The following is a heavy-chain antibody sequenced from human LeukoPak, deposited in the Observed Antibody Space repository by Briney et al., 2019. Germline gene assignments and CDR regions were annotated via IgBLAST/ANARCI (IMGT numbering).Heavy chain of an antibody. CDR2: IDPNTGGT. J-gene: IGHJ4*02. CDR1: GYTFTNYY. CDR3: ASLYDMVEPTVAY. Sequence: ASVKVSCKTSGYTFTNYYIHWVRQAPGQGLEWMGRIDPNTGGTKSAKNFQGRVTMTRDTSISTAYMALSGLRSDDTAVYYCASLYDMVEPTVAYGGQEPRVPVPS. V-gene: IGHV1-2*06. D-gene: IGHD3-9*01.